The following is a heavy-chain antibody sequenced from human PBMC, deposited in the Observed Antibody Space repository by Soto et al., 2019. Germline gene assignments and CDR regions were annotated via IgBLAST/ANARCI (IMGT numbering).Heavy chain of an antibody. J-gene: IGHJ4*02. Sequence: QLQLQESGPGLVKPSETLSLTCTVSGGSISSSSYYWGWIRQPPGKGLEWIGSIYYSGSTYYNPYLKTRVTISVDTSKNQFSLKLSSVTAADTAVYYCARRGRSGEQWLVRSGRVYYYFDYWGQGTLVTVSS. D-gene: IGHD6-19*01. CDR2: IYYSGST. CDR3: ARRGRSGEQWLVRSGRVYYYFDY. CDR1: GGSISSSSYY. V-gene: IGHV4-39*01.